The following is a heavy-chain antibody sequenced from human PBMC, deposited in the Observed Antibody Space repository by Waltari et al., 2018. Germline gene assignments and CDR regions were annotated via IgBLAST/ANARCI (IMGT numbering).Heavy chain of an antibody. V-gene: IGHV4-39*01. CDR2: IYYSGST. D-gene: IGHD3-22*01. CDR1: GGSISSSSYY. Sequence: QLQLQESGPGLVKPSEALSLACTVSGGSISSSSYYWGWIRQPPWKGLEGIGSIYYSGSTYYNPSLKSRVTISVDTSKNQFSLKLSSVTAADTAVYYCARHERSSGYYSGIYYFDYWGQGTLVTVSS. J-gene: IGHJ4*02. CDR3: ARHERSSGYYSGIYYFDY.